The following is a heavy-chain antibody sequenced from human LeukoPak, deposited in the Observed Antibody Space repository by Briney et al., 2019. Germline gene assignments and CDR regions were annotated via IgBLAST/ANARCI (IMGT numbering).Heavy chain of an antibody. J-gene: IGHJ4*02. CDR3: AGSLGYCTSNVCYLKY. CDR1: GGTFSSYA. CDR2: IIPIFGTA. V-gene: IGHV1-69*06. D-gene: IGHD2-8*01. Sequence: ASVKVSCKASGGTFSSYAISWVRQAPGQGLEWMAGIIPIFGTANYAQKFQGRVTITADKSTNTAYMELRSLRSDDTAVYYCAGSLGYCTSNVCYLKYWGQGTLVTVSS.